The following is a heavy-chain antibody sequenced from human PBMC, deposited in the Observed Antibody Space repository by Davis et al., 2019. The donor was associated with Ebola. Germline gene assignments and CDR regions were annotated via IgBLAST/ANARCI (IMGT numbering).Heavy chain of an antibody. Sequence: GESLKISCAASGFTFSGSAMHWVRQASGKGLEWVGRIRSKANSYATAYAASVKGRFTISRDDSKNTAYLQMNSLKTEDTAVYYCTPGYSSSQPGLDYWGQGTLVTVSS. CDR3: TPGYSSSQPGLDY. V-gene: IGHV3-73*01. J-gene: IGHJ4*02. CDR2: IRSKANSYAT. D-gene: IGHD6-13*01. CDR1: GFTFSGSA.